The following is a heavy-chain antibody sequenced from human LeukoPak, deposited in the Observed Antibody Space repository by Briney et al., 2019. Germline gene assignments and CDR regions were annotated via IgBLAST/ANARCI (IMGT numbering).Heavy chain of an antibody. CDR3: ARDARIVGDSDAFDI. V-gene: IGHV4-59*12. D-gene: IGHD1-26*01. Sequence: SETLSLTCTVSGASISSYYWSWIRQPPGKGLEWIGHIFYTGSSNYNPSLKSRVTISLSRPNNQFSLRLTSVTAADTAVYYCARDARIVGDSDAFDIWGQGTMVTVSS. CDR2: IFYTGSS. CDR1: GASISSYY. J-gene: IGHJ3*02.